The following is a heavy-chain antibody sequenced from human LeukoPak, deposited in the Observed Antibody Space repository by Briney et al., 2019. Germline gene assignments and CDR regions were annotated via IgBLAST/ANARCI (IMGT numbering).Heavy chain of an antibody. CDR2: ISWSSGSI. CDR1: GFTFDDYA. J-gene: IGHJ4*02. CDR3: AKDIAARPERFDY. Sequence: GRSLRLSCAASGFTFDDYAMHWVRQAPGKGLEWVSGISWSSGSIGYADSVKGRFTISRDNAKNSLYLQMNSLRAEDTALYYCAKDIAARPERFDYWGQGTLVTVSS. D-gene: IGHD6-6*01. V-gene: IGHV3-9*01.